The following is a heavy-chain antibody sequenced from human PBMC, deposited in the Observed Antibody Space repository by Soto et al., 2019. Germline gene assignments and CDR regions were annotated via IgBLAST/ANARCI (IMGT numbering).Heavy chain of an antibody. V-gene: IGHV3-21*01. CDR1: GFTFSIYS. D-gene: IGHD5-18*01. Sequence: EVQLVESGGGLVKPGGSLRLSCAASGFTFSIYSMNWVRQAPGKGLEWVSSISSSSSYIYYADSVKGRFTISRDNAKNTVYLQMHRLRAEDTAVYYGASDQPGYSYGYGLGYWGQGTLVTVSS. CDR3: ASDQPGYSYGYGLGY. CDR2: ISSSSSYI. J-gene: IGHJ4*02.